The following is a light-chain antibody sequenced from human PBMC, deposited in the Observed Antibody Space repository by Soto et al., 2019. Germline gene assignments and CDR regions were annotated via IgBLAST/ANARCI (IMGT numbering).Light chain of an antibody. CDR2: SNN. Sequence: QLVLTQPPSASGTPGQRVTISCSGSSSNIGSNTVNWHQQLPGTAPKLLIYSNNQRPSGVPDRFSGSKSGTSASLAISGLQSEDEADYYCAAWDDSLNGVVFGGGTKLTVL. CDR3: AAWDDSLNGVV. V-gene: IGLV1-44*01. J-gene: IGLJ2*01. CDR1: SSNIGSNT.